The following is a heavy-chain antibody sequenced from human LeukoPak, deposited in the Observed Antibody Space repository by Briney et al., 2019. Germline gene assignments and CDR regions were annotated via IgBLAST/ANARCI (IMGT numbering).Heavy chain of an antibody. CDR3: ARGLNFWSGYRIDP. Sequence: SETLSLTCTVSGGSISSSSYYWGWIRQPPGKGLEWIGSIYYSGSTYYNPSLKSRVTISVDTSKNQFSLKLSSVTAADTAVYYCARGLNFWSGYRIDPWGQGTLVTVSS. V-gene: IGHV4-39*07. D-gene: IGHD3-3*01. CDR1: GGSISSSSYY. CDR2: IYYSGST. J-gene: IGHJ5*02.